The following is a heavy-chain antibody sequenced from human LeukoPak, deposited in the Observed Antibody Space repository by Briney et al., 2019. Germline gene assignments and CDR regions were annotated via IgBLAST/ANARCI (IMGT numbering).Heavy chain of an antibody. D-gene: IGHD1-1*01. J-gene: IGHJ4*02. CDR1: GFTFSAYA. CDR3: VKIASVTGGDC. CDR2: ISINGGSS. V-gene: IGHV3-64D*09. Sequence: GGSLRLSCSASGFTFSAYAMYWVRQAPGKGLEYVPGISINGGSSFYTDSVKGRFTISRDNSKNTLYLQMSSLRAEDTAVYFCVKIASVTGGDCWGQGTRLTVSS.